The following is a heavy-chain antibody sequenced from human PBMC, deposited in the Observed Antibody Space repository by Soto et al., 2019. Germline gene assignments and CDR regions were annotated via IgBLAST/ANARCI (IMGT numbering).Heavy chain of an antibody. D-gene: IGHD3-22*01. J-gene: IGHJ3*01. CDR2: ISYDGSNK. V-gene: IGHV3-30*18. CDR1: GFTFSSYG. Sequence: GGSLRLSCAASGFTFSSYGMHWVRQAPGKGLEWVAVISYDGSNKYYADSVKGRFTISRDNSKNTLYLQMNSLRAEDTAVYYCAKVVLGADDSSGSGPLGDVFAFWGQGKMDT. CDR3: AKVVLGADDSSGSGPLGDVFAF.